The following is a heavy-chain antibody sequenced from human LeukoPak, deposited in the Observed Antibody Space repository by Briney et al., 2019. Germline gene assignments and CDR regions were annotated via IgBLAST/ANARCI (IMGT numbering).Heavy chain of an antibody. Sequence: ASVTVSCKASGYTFTGYYMHWVRQAPGQGLEWMGWINPNSGGTNYAQKFQGRVTMTRDTSISTAYMELSRLRSDDTAVYYCARCSSTSCYADYWGQGTLVTVSS. V-gene: IGHV1-2*02. D-gene: IGHD2-2*01. CDR2: INPNSGGT. CDR3: ARCSSTSCYADY. J-gene: IGHJ4*02. CDR1: GYTFTGYY.